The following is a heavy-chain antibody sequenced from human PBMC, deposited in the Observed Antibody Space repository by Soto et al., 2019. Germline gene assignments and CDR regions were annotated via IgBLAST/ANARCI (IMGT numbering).Heavy chain of an antibody. V-gene: IGHV3-7*01. Sequence: PGGSLRLSCAASGFPFGRYWMSWVRQAPGKGLEWLANIKEDETEKNYVDSVKGRFTISRDNAENSLYLQMNSLRVDDTAVYYCAREVYVGFLYAGSYYSTVVWGTGT. CDR3: AREVYVGFLYAGSYYSTVV. J-gene: IGHJ6*03. D-gene: IGHD4-4*01. CDR1: GFPFGRYW. CDR2: IKEDETEK.